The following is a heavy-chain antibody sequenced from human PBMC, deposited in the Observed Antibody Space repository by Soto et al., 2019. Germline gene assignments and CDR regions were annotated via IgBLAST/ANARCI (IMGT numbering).Heavy chain of an antibody. V-gene: IGHV4-30-4*01. CDR3: ARSGSYDFTTFDY. CDR2: LYYSGST. D-gene: IGHD1-26*01. J-gene: IGHJ4*02. Sequence: QVQLQESGPGLVKPSQTLSLTCTVSGGSISCGDSYWCWIRQPPGKGLEWIGYLYYSGSTYYNPSLKSRVTISVDTPKNQFSLKLSSVTAADTAVYYCARSGSYDFTTFDYWAQGTLVTVYS. CDR1: GGSISCGDSY.